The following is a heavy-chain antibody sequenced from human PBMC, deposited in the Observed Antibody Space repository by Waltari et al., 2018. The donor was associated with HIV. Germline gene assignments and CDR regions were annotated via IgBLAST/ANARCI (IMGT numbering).Heavy chain of an antibody. Sequence: QVQLVQSGAEVKKPGSSVKVSCKASGGTFSSYAISWVRQAPGQGLEWLGGIIPIFGTAKYAQKFQGRVTITADESTSTAYMELSSLRSEDTAVYYCATDEHTGIAAGYWGQGTLVTVSS. D-gene: IGHD6-13*01. CDR1: GGTFSSYA. J-gene: IGHJ4*02. CDR3: ATDEHTGIAAGY. CDR2: IIPIFGTA. V-gene: IGHV1-69*01.